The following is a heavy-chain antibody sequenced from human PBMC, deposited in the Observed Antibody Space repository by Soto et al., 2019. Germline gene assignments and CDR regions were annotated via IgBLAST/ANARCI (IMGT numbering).Heavy chain of an antibody. CDR1: GGTFSSYA. D-gene: IGHD3-3*01. J-gene: IGHJ6*02. CDR3: ASNTIFGVANYGMDV. V-gene: IGHV1-69*13. Sequence: ASVKVSCKASGGTFSSYAISWVRQAPGQGLEWMGGIIPIFGTANYAQKFQGRVTITADESTSTAYMELSSLRSEDTAVYYCASNTIFGVANYGMDVWGQGTTVTVSS. CDR2: IIPIFGTA.